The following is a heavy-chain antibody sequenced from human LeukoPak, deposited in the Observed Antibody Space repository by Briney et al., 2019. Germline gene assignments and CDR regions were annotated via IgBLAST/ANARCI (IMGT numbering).Heavy chain of an antibody. J-gene: IGHJ6*02. CDR1: GYSFTSYW. CDR3: ARRSSTYYYGMDV. Sequence: GESLKISCKGSGYSFTSYWIGWVRQMPGKGLEWMGIIYPGDSDTRYSPSFQGQVTISADKSISTAYLQWNSLKASDTAMYYWARRSSTYYYGMDVWGQGTTVTVSS. D-gene: IGHD2-2*01. CDR2: IYPGDSDT. V-gene: IGHV5-51*01.